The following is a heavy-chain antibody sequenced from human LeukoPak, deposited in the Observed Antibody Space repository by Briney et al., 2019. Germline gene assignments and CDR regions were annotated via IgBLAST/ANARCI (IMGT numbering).Heavy chain of an antibody. CDR3: AAVGAYDSSGYSFDY. CDR2: INPNSGGT. V-gene: IGHV1-2*02. Sequence: ASVKVSCKASGYTFTGYYMHWVRQAPGQGLEWMGWINPNSGGTNYAQKFQGRVTMTRDTSISTAYMELSRLRSDDTAVYYCAAVGAYDSSGYSFDYWGQGTLVTVSS. D-gene: IGHD3-22*01. J-gene: IGHJ4*02. CDR1: GYTFTGYY.